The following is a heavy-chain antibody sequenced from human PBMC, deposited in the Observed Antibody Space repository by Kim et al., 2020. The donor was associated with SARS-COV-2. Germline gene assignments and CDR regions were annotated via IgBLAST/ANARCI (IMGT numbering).Heavy chain of an antibody. CDR1: GFTFSSYS. Sequence: GGSLRLSCAASGFTFSSYSMNWVRQAPGKGLEWVSSISSSSSYIYYADSVKGRFTISRDNAKNSLYLQMNSLRAEDTAVYYCARDLGYYGSVYYYGMDVWGQGTTVTVSS. J-gene: IGHJ6*02. D-gene: IGHD3-10*01. V-gene: IGHV3-21*01. CDR2: ISSSSSYI. CDR3: ARDLGYYGSVYYYGMDV.